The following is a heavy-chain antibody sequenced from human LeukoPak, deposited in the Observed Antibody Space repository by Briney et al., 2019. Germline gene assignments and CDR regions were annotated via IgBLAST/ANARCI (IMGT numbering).Heavy chain of an antibody. CDR1: GFTFSRYE. Sequence: GGSLRLSCAASGFTFSRYEMNWVRQAPGKGLEWVSYISSSGSTIYYADSVKGRFTISRDNAKNSLYLQMNSLRAEDTAVYYCARPLHSSGFLWGQGTLVTVSS. CDR3: ARPLHSSGFL. CDR2: ISSSGSTI. V-gene: IGHV3-48*03. D-gene: IGHD3-22*01. J-gene: IGHJ4*02.